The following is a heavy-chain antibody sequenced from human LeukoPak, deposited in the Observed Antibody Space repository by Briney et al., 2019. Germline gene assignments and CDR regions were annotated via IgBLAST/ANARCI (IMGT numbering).Heavy chain of an antibody. V-gene: IGHV3-23*01. D-gene: IGHD2-21*01. CDR3: AKPDGNVVAVPMDV. Sequence: PGGSLRLSCAASGFTFSNYAMSWVRQAPGKGLECVSAISDSGDKTDYADSVRGRFTIYRDNSKDTLYLQMNSLGAADTAVYYCAKPDGNVVAVPMDVWGQGTTVTVSS. CDR2: ISDSGDKT. CDR1: GFTFSNYA. J-gene: IGHJ6*02.